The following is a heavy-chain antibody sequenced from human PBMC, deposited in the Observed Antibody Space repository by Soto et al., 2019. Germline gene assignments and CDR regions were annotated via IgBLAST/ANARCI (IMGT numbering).Heavy chain of an antibody. CDR2: IYHSGST. Sequence: SETPSLTCAVSSGSISSSNWWSWVRQPPGKGLEWIGEIYHSGSTNYNPSLKSRVTISVDKSKNQFSLKLSSVTAADTAVYYCATDKGDSDVFDIWGQGTMVTVSS. CDR1: SGSISSSNW. V-gene: IGHV4-4*02. J-gene: IGHJ3*02. D-gene: IGHD2-21*02. CDR3: ATDKGDSDVFDI.